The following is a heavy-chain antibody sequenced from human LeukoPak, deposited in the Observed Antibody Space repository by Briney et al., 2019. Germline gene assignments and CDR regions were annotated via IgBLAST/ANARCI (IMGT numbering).Heavy chain of an antibody. V-gene: IGHV3-30*03. CDR2: ISYGGSNK. Sequence: GGSLRLSCAASGFTFSSYGMHWVRQAPGKGLEWVAVISYGGSNKYYADSVKGRFTISRDNSKNTLYLQMNSLRAEDTAVYYCARGGGYDYYWLAGWDYWGQGTLVTVSS. CDR1: GFTFSSYG. D-gene: IGHD5-12*01. J-gene: IGHJ4*02. CDR3: ARGGGYDYYWLAGWDY.